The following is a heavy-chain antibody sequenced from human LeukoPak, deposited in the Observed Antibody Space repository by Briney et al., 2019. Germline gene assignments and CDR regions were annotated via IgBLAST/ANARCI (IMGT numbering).Heavy chain of an antibody. J-gene: IGHJ4*02. CDR3: ANLHYGSGSVSDF. CDR2: IIPILGIA. D-gene: IGHD3-10*01. CDR1: GGTFSSYA. V-gene: IGHV1-69*04. Sequence: GASVKVSCKASGGTFSSYAISWVRQAPGQGLEWMGRIIPILGIANYAQKFQGRVTITADKSTSTAYMELSSLRSEDTAVYYCANLHYGSGSVSDFWGQGTLVTVSS.